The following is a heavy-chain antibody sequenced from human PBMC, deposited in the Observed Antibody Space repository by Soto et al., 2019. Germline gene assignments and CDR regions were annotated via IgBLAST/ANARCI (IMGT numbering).Heavy chain of an antibody. CDR1: GYTFTSYG. Sequence: QVQLVQSGAEVKKPGASVKVSCKASGYTFTSYGITWVRQAPGQGLEWMGWVSPYNGNTDYAQNLQGRVTMITDTSTRTAYMELRSLRSDDTAVYYCARSRDYNIIDYWGQGTLVTVSS. D-gene: IGHD4-4*01. V-gene: IGHV1-18*04. CDR2: VSPYNGNT. CDR3: ARSRDYNIIDY. J-gene: IGHJ4*01.